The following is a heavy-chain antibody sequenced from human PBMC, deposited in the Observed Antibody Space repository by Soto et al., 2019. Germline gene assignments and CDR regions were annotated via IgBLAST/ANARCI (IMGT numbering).Heavy chain of an antibody. Sequence: QVQLVQSGAEVKKLGASVKVSCKASGYTFTSYGISWVRQAPGQGLEWMGWISAYNGNTNYAQKLQGRVTMTTDTSTSTAYMELRSLGSDDTAVYYCARTKLTTSSWYNWFDPWGQGTLVTVSS. V-gene: IGHV1-18*01. CDR2: ISAYNGNT. J-gene: IGHJ5*02. CDR1: GYTFTSYG. D-gene: IGHD6-13*01. CDR3: ARTKLTTSSWYNWFDP.